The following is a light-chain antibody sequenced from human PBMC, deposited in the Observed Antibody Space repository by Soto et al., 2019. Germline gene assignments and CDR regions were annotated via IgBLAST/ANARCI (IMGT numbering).Light chain of an antibody. J-gene: IGKJ1*01. CDR3: QHHGA. Sequence: DIQMTQSPSTLSASVGDRVTITCRASQSIRSWLAWYQQKPGKAPKLLIYKSSSLESGVPSRFSGSGSGTEFTLTISSLQPDDFATYYCQHHGAFGQGTKVEIK. CDR2: KSS. V-gene: IGKV1-5*03. CDR1: QSIRSW.